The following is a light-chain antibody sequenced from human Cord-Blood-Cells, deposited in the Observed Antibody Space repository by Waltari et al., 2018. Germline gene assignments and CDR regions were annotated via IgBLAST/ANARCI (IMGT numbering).Light chain of an antibody. CDR3: QAWDSSTAV. CDR2: QDS. CDR1: KLGDNY. V-gene: IGLV3-1*01. Sequence: SYELTQPPSVSVSPGQPASITRSGDKLGDNYACWYQQKPGQYPVLFLQQDSKRPSGCPEQCSGSNSGNTATLTISGTQAMDEADYYCQAWDSSTAVFGGGTKLTVL. J-gene: IGLJ2*01.